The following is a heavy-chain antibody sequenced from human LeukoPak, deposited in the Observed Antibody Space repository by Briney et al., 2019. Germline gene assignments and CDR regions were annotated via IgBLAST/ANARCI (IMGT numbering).Heavy chain of an antibody. J-gene: IGHJ4*02. D-gene: IGHD5-24*01. CDR1: GGSFSGYY. CDR3: ARGPRWLHHYFDY. V-gene: IGHV4-34*01. Sequence: PSETLSLTCAVYGGSFSGYYWSWIRQPPGKGLEWIGEINHSGSTNYNPSLKSRVTISVDTSKNQFSLKLSSVTVADTAVYYCARGPRWLHHYFDYWGQGTLVTVSS. CDR2: INHSGST.